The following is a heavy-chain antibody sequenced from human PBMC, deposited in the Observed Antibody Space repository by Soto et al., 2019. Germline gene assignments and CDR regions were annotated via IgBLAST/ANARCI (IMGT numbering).Heavy chain of an antibody. CDR1: GVSISSGKW. V-gene: IGHV4-4*02. Sequence: PSDTLSLTCTISGVSISSGKWWSWVRQPPGEALEWIGEIFHTGNTDYKPSLKSRVSILVDKSKNQFSLNLDSVTAADTAVYYCARNLFDSRGYPPEVWGQGILVT. CDR3: ARNLFDSRGYPPEV. D-gene: IGHD3-22*01. CDR2: IFHTGNT. J-gene: IGHJ4*02.